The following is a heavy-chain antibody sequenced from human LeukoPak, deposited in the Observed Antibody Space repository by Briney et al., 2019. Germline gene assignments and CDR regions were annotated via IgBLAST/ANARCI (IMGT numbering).Heavy chain of an antibody. J-gene: IGHJ4*02. CDR3: AKVAKYYYGSETYYFFEQ. Sequence: GGSLRLSCAASGFTFTTYWMSWVRQAPGKGLEWVANIKQDGTEKYYVDSVKGRFTISRDNARNSLELQMNSLRVEDTAVYYCAKVAKYYYGSETYYFFEQWGQGIPVTASS. V-gene: IGHV3-7*01. CDR2: IKQDGTEK. D-gene: IGHD3-10*01. CDR1: GFTFTTYW.